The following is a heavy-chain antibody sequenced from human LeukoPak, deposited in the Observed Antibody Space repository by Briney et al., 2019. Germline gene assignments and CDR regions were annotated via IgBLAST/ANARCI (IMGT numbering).Heavy chain of an antibody. D-gene: IGHD3-22*01. Sequence: GGSLRLSCAASGFTFSSYAMSWVRQAPGKGLEWVSAICGSGGSTYYADSVKGRFTISRDNSKNTLYLQMNSLRAEDTAVYYCAKDYYYDSSGYYWVYDYWGQGTLVTVSS. CDR2: ICGSGGST. CDR1: GFTFSSYA. V-gene: IGHV3-23*01. J-gene: IGHJ4*02. CDR3: AKDYYYDSSGYYWVYDY.